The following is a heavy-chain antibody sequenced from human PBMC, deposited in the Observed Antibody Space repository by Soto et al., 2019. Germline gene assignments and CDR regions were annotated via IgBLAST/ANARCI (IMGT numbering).Heavy chain of an antibody. CDR2: TYYRSKWTN. CDR3: VRGYSSSFDY. V-gene: IGHV6-1*01. J-gene: IGHJ4*02. CDR1: GDIVSSISAS. Sequence: SQALSLTCAISGDIVSSISASWNWIRQSPSRGLEWLGRTYYRSKWTNDYAVSVKSRITINPDTSKNQFSLQLSSVTPEDTAMYYCVRGYSSSFDYWGKGTLVPVSS. D-gene: IGHD2-15*01.